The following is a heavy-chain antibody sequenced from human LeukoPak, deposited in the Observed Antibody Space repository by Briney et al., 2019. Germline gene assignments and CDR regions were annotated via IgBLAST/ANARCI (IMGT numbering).Heavy chain of an antibody. CDR2: IWYDASGQ. V-gene: IGHV3-33*01. CDR1: GFSFSTYG. D-gene: IGHD3-22*01. Sequence: GGSLRLSCVASGFSFSTYGMHWVRQAPGKGLEWVAMIWYDASGQHYADSVKGRFTISRDTSKNTLYLQMNSLRAEDTAVYFCARDSLYDDNGYYHYFDYWGQGTLVTVSS. J-gene: IGHJ4*02. CDR3: ARDSLYDDNGYYHYFDY.